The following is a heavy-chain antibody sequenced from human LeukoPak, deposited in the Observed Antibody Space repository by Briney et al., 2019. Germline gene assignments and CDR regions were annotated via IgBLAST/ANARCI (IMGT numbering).Heavy chain of an antibody. Sequence: PSQTLSLTCTVSGGSITSGDYYWSWIRQPPGKGLEWIGYISYSGSATYNPSLKSRVTISVDTSKNQFSLKVSSVTAADTAVYYCARDSTDWYARWFDPWGQGALVTVSS. J-gene: IGHJ5*02. CDR2: ISYSGSA. CDR1: GGSITSGDYY. D-gene: IGHD2-2*01. CDR3: ARDSTDWYARWFDP. V-gene: IGHV4-61*08.